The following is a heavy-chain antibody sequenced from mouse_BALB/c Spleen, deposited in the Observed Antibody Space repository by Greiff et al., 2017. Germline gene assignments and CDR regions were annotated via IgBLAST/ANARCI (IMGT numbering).Heavy chain of an antibody. D-gene: IGHD4-1*01. CDR1: GYTFTSYY. J-gene: IGHJ2*01. CDR3: TRGGLGEGDFDY. V-gene: IGHV1S81*02. CDR2: INPCNGGT. Sequence: VQLQQSGADLVKPGASVKLSCKASGYTFTSYYMYWVKQRPGQGLEWIGEINPCNGGTNFNEKFKSQATLTVDKSSSTAYMQLSSLTSEDSAVYYCTRGGLGEGDFDYWGQGTTLTVSS.